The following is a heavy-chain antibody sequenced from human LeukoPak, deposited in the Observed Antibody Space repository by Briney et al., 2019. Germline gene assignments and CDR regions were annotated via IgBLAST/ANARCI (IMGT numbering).Heavy chain of an antibody. D-gene: IGHD7-27*01. Sequence: GGSLRLSCSASGFTFSSYSMNWVRQAPGKGLEWVSSISSGSSYIYYTDSLKGRFTISRDNAKNSLYLQMNSLRAEDTAVYYCARGRVNWDNWFDSWGQGILVTVSS. V-gene: IGHV3-21*06. CDR1: GFTFSSYS. CDR3: ARGRVNWDNWFDS. CDR2: ISSGSSYI. J-gene: IGHJ5*01.